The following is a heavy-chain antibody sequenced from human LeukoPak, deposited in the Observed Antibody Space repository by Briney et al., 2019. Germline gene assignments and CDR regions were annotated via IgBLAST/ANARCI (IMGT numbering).Heavy chain of an antibody. CDR1: GGSISSYY. CDR2: IYYSGST. D-gene: IGHD1-7*01. Sequence: PSETLSLTCTVSGGSISSYYWSWIRQPPGKGLEWIGYIYYSGSTNYNPSLKSRVTISVDTSKNQFSLKLSSVTAADTAVYYCARGRAGTNAFDIWGQGTMVTVSS. J-gene: IGHJ3*02. CDR3: ARGRAGTNAFDI. V-gene: IGHV4-59*01.